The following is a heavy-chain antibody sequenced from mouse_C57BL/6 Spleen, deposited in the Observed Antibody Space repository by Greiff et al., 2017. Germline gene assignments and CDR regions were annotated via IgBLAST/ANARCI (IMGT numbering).Heavy chain of an antibody. Sequence: QVQLQQPGAELVMPGASVKLSCKASGYTFTSYWMHWVKQRPGQGLEWIGEIDPSDSYTNYNQKFKGKSTLTVDKSSSTAYMQLSSLTSEDSAVYYCAREDYGSSSYYFDYWGQGTTLTVSS. CDR1: GYTFTSYW. D-gene: IGHD1-1*01. J-gene: IGHJ2*01. V-gene: IGHV1-69*01. CDR2: IDPSDSYT. CDR3: AREDYGSSSYYFDY.